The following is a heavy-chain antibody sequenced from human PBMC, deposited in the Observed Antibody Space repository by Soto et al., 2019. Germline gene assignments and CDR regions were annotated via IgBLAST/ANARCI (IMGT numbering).Heavy chain of an antibody. CDR3: ARKDYYDSGIYYFDY. D-gene: IGHD3-10*01. Sequence: QVQLVQSGAEVKKPGASVKVSCKTSGYTFSTYPMHWVRQAPGQRLEWMGWINAGNGDTGYSQKFQGRVTMTRDTSASTVYMERSSLRSEDTAVYYCARKDYYDSGIYYFDYWGQGTLVTVSS. J-gene: IGHJ4*02. CDR1: GYTFSTYP. V-gene: IGHV1-3*01. CDR2: INAGNGDT.